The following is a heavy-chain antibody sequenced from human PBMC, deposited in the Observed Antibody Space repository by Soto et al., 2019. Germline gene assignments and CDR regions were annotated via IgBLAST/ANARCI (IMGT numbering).Heavy chain of an antibody. CDR1: GFTFSSYG. J-gene: IGHJ4*02. CDR3: AKGHSSSWDLGY. V-gene: IGHV3-30*18. D-gene: IGHD6-13*01. Sequence: QVQLVESGGGVVQPWRSLRLSCAASGFTFSSYGMHCVRQAPGKGLEWVAVISYDGSNKYYADSVKGRFTISRDNSKNTRYLQMNSLRAEDTAVYYCAKGHSSSWDLGYWGQGTLVTVS. CDR2: ISYDGSNK.